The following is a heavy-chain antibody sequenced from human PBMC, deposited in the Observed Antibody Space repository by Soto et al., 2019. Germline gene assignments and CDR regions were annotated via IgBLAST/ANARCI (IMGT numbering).Heavy chain of an antibody. CDR1: GGTFSSYT. CDR3: ARDMAVSGSYPGVDWFDP. J-gene: IGHJ5*02. D-gene: IGHD1-26*01. V-gene: IGHV1-69*13. Sequence: GASVKVSCKASGGTFSSYTISGVREAPGQGLEWMGGIIPIFGTANYAQKFQGRVTITADESTSTAYMELSSLRSEDTAVYYCARDMAVSGSYPGVDWFDPWGQGTLVTVSS. CDR2: IIPIFGTA.